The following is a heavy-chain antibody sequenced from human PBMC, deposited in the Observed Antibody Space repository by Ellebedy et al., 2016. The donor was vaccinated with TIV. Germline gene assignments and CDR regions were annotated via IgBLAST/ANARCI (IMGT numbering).Heavy chain of an antibody. CDR3: ARDRFYSYSLDV. J-gene: IGHJ6*02. CDR2: FYSGGNT. Sequence: GESLKISCAASGFTVSSNYISWVRQAPGKGLEWVSAFYSGGNTYYAESVKGRFTISRNNSKNTVYLQMDNLIADDTAVYYCARDRFYSYSLDVWGQGTAVTVSS. CDR1: GFTVSSNY. V-gene: IGHV3-53*01.